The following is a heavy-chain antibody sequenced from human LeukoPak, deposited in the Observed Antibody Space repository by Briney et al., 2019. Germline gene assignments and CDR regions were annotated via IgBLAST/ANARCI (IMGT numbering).Heavy chain of an antibody. D-gene: IGHD2-2*01. Sequence: SETLSLTCTVPGGSISSYYWSWIRQPPGKGLEWIGYIYYSGSTNYNPSLKSRVTISVDTSKNQFSLKLSSVTAADTAVYYCARDRPRYCSSTSCYSAFDIWGQGTMVTVSS. CDR2: IYYSGST. CDR3: ARDRPRYCSSTSCYSAFDI. CDR1: GGSISSYY. J-gene: IGHJ3*02. V-gene: IGHV4-59*01.